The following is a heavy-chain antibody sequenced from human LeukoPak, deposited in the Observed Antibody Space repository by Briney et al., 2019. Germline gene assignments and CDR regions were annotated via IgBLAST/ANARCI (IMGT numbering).Heavy chain of an antibody. D-gene: IGHD4/OR15-4a*01. CDR1: GDSVSTNSAA. V-gene: IGHV6-1*01. CDR3: ARGSYNSGAYWFDP. Sequence: SQTLSLTCAISGDSVSTNSAAWNWIRQSPSRGLEWLGRTYYMSKWYNDYAESVKGRITINPDTSKNQFFLQLNSVTPEDTAVYYCARGSYNSGAYWFDPWGLGTLVTVSS. CDR2: TYYMSKWYN. J-gene: IGHJ5*02.